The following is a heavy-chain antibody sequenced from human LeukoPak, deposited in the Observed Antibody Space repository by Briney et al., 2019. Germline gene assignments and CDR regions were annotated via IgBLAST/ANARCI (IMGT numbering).Heavy chain of an antibody. CDR1: GFTFSGYA. J-gene: IGHJ4*02. V-gene: IGHV3-23*01. CDR2: ISGSGGST. Sequence: PGGSLRLSCAASGFTFSGYAMSWVRQAPGKGLEWVSAISGSGGSTYYADSVKGRFTISRDNSKNTLYLQMNSLRAEDTAVYYCAKGVYDILTGYYNGPYYYFDYWGQGTLVTVSS. CDR3: AKGVYDILTGYYNGPYYYFDY. D-gene: IGHD3-9*01.